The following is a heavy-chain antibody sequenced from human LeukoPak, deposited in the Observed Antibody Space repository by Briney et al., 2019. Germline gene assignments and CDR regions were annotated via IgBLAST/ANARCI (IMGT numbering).Heavy chain of an antibody. V-gene: IGHV4-59*01. D-gene: IGHD1-26*01. CDR2: IYYSGST. Sequence: SETLSLTCTVSGVSISSYYWSWIRQPPGKGLEWIGYIYYSGSTNYNPSLKSRVTISVDTSKNQFSLKLSSVTAADTAVYYCSRDRSGVGAFDIWGQGTMVTVSS. CDR1: GVSISSYY. CDR3: SRDRSGVGAFDI. J-gene: IGHJ3*02.